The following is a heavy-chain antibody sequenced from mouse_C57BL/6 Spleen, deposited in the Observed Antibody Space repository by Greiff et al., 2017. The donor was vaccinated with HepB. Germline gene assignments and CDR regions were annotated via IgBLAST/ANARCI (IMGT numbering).Heavy chain of an antibody. CDR3: ARGGQDYLDY. J-gene: IGHJ2*01. D-gene: IGHD3-3*01. V-gene: IGHV1-59*01. CDR2: IDPSDSYT. CDR1: GYTFTSYW. Sequence: QVQLQQPGAELVRPGTSVKLSCKASGYTFTSYWMHWVKQRPGQGLEWIGVIDPSDSYTNYNQKFKGKATLTVDTSSSTAYMQLSSLTSEDSAVYYCARGGQDYLDYWGQGTTLTVSS.